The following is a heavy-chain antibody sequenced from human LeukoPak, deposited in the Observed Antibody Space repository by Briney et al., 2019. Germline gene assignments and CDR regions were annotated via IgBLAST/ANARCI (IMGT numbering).Heavy chain of an antibody. D-gene: IGHD3-16*01. Sequence: GRSLRLSCAASGFTFSSYAMHWVRQAPGKGLEWVAVISYDGSSKYYADSVKGRFTISRDNSKNTLYLQMNSLRAEDAAVYYCARVLGGGRGWGYFDYWGQGTLVTVSS. CDR3: ARVLGGGRGWGYFDY. J-gene: IGHJ4*02. CDR1: GFTFSSYA. V-gene: IGHV3-30-3*01. CDR2: ISYDGSSK.